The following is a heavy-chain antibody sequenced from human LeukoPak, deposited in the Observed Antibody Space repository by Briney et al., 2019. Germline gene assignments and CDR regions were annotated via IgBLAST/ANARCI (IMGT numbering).Heavy chain of an antibody. V-gene: IGHV4-39*07. J-gene: IGHJ4*02. CDR3: ARDLVGDILTGYHPGTLDY. CDR1: GGSISSSSYY. D-gene: IGHD3-9*01. CDR2: LYYSGST. Sequence: SETLSLTCTVSGGSISSSSYYWGWIRQPPGKGLEWIGTLYYSGSTYYNPSLKSRVTISVDTSKNQFSLKLSSVTAADTAVYYCARDLVGDILTGYHPGTLDYWGQGTLVTVSS.